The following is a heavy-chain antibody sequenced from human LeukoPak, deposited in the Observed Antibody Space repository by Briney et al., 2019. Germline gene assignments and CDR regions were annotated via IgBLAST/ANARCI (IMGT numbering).Heavy chain of an antibody. Sequence: PGGSLRLSCAASGFTSSSYAMHWVRQAPGKGLEWVAVISYDGSNKYYADSVKGRFTISRDNSKNTLYLQMNSLRAEDTAVYYCAREDPIYRYFDYWGQGTLVTVSS. D-gene: IGHD3-9*01. CDR2: ISYDGSNK. J-gene: IGHJ4*02. CDR3: AREDPIYRYFDY. V-gene: IGHV3-30-3*01. CDR1: GFTSSSYA.